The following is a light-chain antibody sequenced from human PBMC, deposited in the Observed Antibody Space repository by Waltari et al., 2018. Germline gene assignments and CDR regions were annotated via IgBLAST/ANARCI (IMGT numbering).Light chain of an antibody. CDR2: AAS. CDR3: QQSYSYPYI. J-gene: IGKJ2*01. Sequence: AIRITQSPSSLSASTGDRVTITCRASQSISSYLAWYQQKPGKAPKVLIYAASTLQSGVPSRFSGSGSGTDFTLTISCLQSEDFASYYCQQSYSYPYIFGQGTKLEIK. V-gene: IGKV1-8*01. CDR1: QSISSY.